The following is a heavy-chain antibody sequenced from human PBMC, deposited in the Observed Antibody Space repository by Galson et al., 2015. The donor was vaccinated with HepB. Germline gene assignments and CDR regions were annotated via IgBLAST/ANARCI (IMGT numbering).Heavy chain of an antibody. CDR2: LSYDGSNT. Sequence: SLRLSCAASGFTFSRSGMHWVRQAPGKGLEWVAGLSYDGSNTYYADSVKGRFTISRDNSRDTLYLQITSLRAEDTAVYYCAKDLGGIVTVNIFDYWGQGTLVTVSS. J-gene: IGHJ4*02. D-gene: IGHD2/OR15-2a*01. CDR1: GFTFSRSG. V-gene: IGHV3-30*18. CDR3: AKDLGGIVTVNIFDY.